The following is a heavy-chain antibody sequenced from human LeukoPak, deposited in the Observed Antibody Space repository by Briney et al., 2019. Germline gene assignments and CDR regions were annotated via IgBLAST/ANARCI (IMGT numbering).Heavy chain of an antibody. CDR1: GFTFDDYG. D-gene: IGHD3-9*01. CDR3: AKDRLNYDILTGYYPH. J-gene: IGHJ4*02. Sequence: AGGSLRLSCATSGFTFDDYGMTWVRQAPGKGLEWVSATSGSADSTHYADSVRGRFTISRDNSKNTLYLQMNSLRAEDTAVYYCAKDRLNYDILTGYYPHWGQGTLVTVSS. CDR2: TSGSADST. V-gene: IGHV3-23*01.